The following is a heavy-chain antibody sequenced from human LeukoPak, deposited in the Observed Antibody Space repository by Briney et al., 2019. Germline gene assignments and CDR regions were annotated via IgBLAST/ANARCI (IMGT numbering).Heavy chain of an antibody. CDR1: GYTLTELS. CDR3: ATGYCSGGSCYATYYYGIDV. D-gene: IGHD2-15*01. CDR2: FDPEDGET. J-gene: IGHJ6*01. V-gene: IGHV1-24*01. Sequence: GASVKVSCKVSGYTLTELSMHWVRQAPGKGLEWMGGFDPEDGETIYAQTFQGRVTMTEDTSTDTAYMELSSLRSEDTAVYYCATGYCSGGSCYATYYYGIDVWGQGTPVTVSS.